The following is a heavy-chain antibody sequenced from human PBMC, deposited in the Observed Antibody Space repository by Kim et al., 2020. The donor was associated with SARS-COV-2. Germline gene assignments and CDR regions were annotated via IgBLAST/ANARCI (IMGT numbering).Heavy chain of an antibody. V-gene: IGHV3-33*06. Sequence: GGSLRLSCAASGFTFSNYGIHWVRQAPGKGLEWVAVIWYDGSSKYYADSVKGRFTISRDNSKNTLYLQINSLRAEDTAVYYCAKGGETAMATTGYYFDCWGQGTLVTVSS. CDR1: GFTFSNYG. J-gene: IGHJ4*02. CDR2: IWYDGSSK. CDR3: AKGGETAMATTGYYFDC. D-gene: IGHD5-18*01.